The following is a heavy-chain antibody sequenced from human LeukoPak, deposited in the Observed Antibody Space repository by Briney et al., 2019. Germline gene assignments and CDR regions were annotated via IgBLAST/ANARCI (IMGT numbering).Heavy chain of an antibody. CDR3: ARDQCSGGSCPGLDY. J-gene: IGHJ4*02. Sequence: PGGSLRLSCAASGFTFSSYAMHWVRQAPGKGLEWVAVISYDGSNKYYADSVKGRFTISRDNSKNTLYLQMNSLRAEDTAVYYCARDQCSGGSCPGLDYWGQGTLVTVSS. V-gene: IGHV3-30*04. CDR2: ISYDGSNK. D-gene: IGHD2-15*01. CDR1: GFTFSSYA.